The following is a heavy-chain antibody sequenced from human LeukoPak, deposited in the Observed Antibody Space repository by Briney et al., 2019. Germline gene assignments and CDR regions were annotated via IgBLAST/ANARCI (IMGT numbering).Heavy chain of an antibody. J-gene: IGHJ4*02. V-gene: IGHV3-74*01. CDR1: GFTFSSYW. D-gene: IGHD5-12*01. CDR2: INSDGSST. CDR3: ARDRRGYGFDY. Sequence: GGSLRLSCAASGFTFSSYWMHWVRQAPGKGLVWVSRINSDGSSTSYADSVKGRFTISRDNSKNTLYLQMNSLRAEDTAVYYCARDRRGYGFDYWGQGTLVTVSS.